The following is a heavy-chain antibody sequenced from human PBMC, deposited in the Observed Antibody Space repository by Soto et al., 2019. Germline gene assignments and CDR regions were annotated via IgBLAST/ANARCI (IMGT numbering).Heavy chain of an antibody. D-gene: IGHD2-15*01. CDR2: INHSGSA. Sequence: GKGLEWIGEINHSGSANYNPSLKSRVTISVDTSKNQFSLKLSSVTAADTAVYYCAREMAICSGGSCYPGFTWFDPWGQGTLVTVSS. J-gene: IGHJ5*02. V-gene: IGHV4-34*01. CDR3: AREMAICSGGSCYPGFTWFDP.